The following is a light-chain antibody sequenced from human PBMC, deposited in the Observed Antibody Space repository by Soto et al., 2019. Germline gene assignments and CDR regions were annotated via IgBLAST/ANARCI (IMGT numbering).Light chain of an antibody. V-gene: IGLV3-21*02. CDR3: QVWDSTSDEMV. CDR1: SVGSKT. CDR2: DDS. Sequence: SYELTQPPSVSVAPGQTARFTCGGDSVGSKTVHWYRQRPGQAPVLVVHDDSDRPSGIPKRFSGSNSGNTATLTISRVEAGDEADYYCQVWDSTSDEMVFCGGTKLTVL. J-gene: IGLJ3*02.